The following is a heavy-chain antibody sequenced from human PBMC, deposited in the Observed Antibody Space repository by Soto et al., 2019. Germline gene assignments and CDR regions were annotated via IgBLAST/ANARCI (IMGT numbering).Heavy chain of an antibody. D-gene: IGHD3-9*01. CDR2: ISGSGGST. J-gene: IGHJ4*02. V-gene: IGHV3-23*01. CDR3: AKDYVLRYFDWLLDSNFDY. CDR1: GFTFSSYV. Sequence: PGGSLRLSCAASGFTFSSYVMSWVRQAPGKGLEWVSAISGSGGSTYYADSVKGRFTISRDNSKNTLYLQMNSLRAEDTAVYYCAKDYVLRYFDWLLDSNFDYWGQGTLVTVSS.